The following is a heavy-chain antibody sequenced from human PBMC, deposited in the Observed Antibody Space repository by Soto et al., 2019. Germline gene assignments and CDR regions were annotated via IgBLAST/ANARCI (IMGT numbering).Heavy chain of an antibody. Sequence: SETLSLTCTVSGGSISSYYWSWIRQPPGKGLEWIGYIYYSGSTNYNPSLKSRVTISVDTSKNQFSLNLKSVTDADTALYYCSRGTRLIDAFDTWGQGTVVPVSS. CDR1: GGSISSYY. CDR3: SRGTRLIDAFDT. D-gene: IGHD2-8*01. V-gene: IGHV4-59*12. J-gene: IGHJ3*02. CDR2: IYYSGST.